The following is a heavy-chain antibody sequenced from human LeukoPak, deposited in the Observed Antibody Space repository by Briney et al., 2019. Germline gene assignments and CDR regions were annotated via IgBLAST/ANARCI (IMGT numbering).Heavy chain of an antibody. CDR3: ARVDAIAAALFDF. J-gene: IGHJ2*01. CDR1: GFTFSSYG. CDR2: ISYDGSNK. Sequence: GGSLRLSCAASGFTFSSYGMHWVRQAPGKGLEWVAVISYDGSNKYYADSVKGRFSISRDNSKNTLYLQMNSLRIDDTAVYYCARVDAIAAALFDFWGRGILVTVSS. V-gene: IGHV3-30*03. D-gene: IGHD6-25*01.